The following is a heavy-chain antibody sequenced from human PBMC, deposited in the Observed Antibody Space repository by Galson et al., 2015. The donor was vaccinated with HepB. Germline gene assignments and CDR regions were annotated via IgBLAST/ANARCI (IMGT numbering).Heavy chain of an antibody. CDR3: ARLALGYCSSTSCHPGYFQH. V-gene: IGHV1-2*06. Sequence: SVKVSCKASGYTFTGYYIHWLRQAPGQGLEWMGRINPNTGGTNYAQKFQGRFTMTRDTSISTAYMELSSLKASDTAMYYCARLALGYCSSTSCHPGYFQHWGQGTLVTVSS. CDR2: INPNTGGT. D-gene: IGHD2-2*01. J-gene: IGHJ1*01. CDR1: GYTFTGYY.